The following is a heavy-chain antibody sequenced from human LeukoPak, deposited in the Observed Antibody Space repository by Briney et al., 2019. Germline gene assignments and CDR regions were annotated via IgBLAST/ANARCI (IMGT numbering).Heavy chain of an antibody. D-gene: IGHD3-22*01. CDR1: GFTFSSYS. Sequence: PGGSLRLSCAASGFTFSSYSMNWVRQAPGKGLEWGSSISSSSSYIYYADSVKGRFTISRDNAKNSLYLQMNSLRAEDTAVYYCARDPTGYYYDSSGYPEVFDYWGQGTLVTVSS. CDR3: ARDPTGYYYDSSGYPEVFDY. J-gene: IGHJ4*02. CDR2: ISSSSSYI. V-gene: IGHV3-21*04.